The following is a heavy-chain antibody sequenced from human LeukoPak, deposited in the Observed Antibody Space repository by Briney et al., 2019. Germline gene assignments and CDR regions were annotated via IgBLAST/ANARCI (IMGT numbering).Heavy chain of an antibody. J-gene: IGHJ4*02. CDR3: ARWGYSYGHFDY. D-gene: IGHD5-18*01. Sequence: GGSLRLSCAGSGFTFSSYLMSWVRQAPGKGLEWVANMNQDGSEKYYVDSVKGRFTISRDNAKNSLYLEMNSLRVEDTAVYYCARWGYSYGHFDYWGQGTLVTVSS. CDR2: MNQDGSEK. V-gene: IGHV3-7*01. CDR1: GFTFSSYL.